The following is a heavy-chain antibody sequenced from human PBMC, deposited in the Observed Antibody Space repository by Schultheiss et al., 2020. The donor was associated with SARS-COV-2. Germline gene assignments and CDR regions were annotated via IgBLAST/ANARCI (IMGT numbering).Heavy chain of an antibody. CDR2: GSKSGIT. J-gene: IGHJ3*01. Sequence: SETLSLTCTVSGGSISSSDCNWGWIRQPPGKGLEWIGTGSKSGITHYNPSLKSRVTILVVPSKNEFSLKVNSVTAADTAVYFCARWGSGLRFLEWSQNVDALDVWGQGTMVTVSS. V-gene: IGHV4-39*07. CDR3: ARWGSGLRFLEWSQNVDALDV. CDR1: GGSISSSDCN. D-gene: IGHD3-3*01.